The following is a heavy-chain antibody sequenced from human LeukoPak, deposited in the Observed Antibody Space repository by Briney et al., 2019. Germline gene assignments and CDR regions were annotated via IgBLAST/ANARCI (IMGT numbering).Heavy chain of an antibody. CDR1: GFTFSDFW. V-gene: IGHV3-74*01. CDR3: AREATFGELLPFDS. CDR2: IHSDGSTT. J-gene: IGHJ4*02. D-gene: IGHD3-10*01. Sequence: GGSLRLSCAASGFTFSDFWMHWVRQVPGKGLVWVSRIHSDGSTTNYAGSVKGRFTISRDNAKNTLYLQMNSLRVEDTAVYYCAREATFGELLPFDSWGQGTLVTVSS.